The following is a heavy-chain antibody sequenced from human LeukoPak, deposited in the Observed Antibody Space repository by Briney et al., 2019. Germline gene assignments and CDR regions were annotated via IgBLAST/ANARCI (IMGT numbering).Heavy chain of an antibody. D-gene: IGHD6-13*01. CDR1: GFDLTTYA. Sequence: GGSLTLSCAASGFDLTTYAMTWLRQAQAKGLEWVSSISIGGGGTYYADSVKGRFTISRNNSENTMHLQMNNLRVEDTAGYFCARCMVLSQGWCNWFDPWGQGTLVTVSS. J-gene: IGHJ5*02. CDR3: ARCMVLSQGWCNWFDP. CDR2: ISIGGGGT. V-gene: IGHV3-23*01.